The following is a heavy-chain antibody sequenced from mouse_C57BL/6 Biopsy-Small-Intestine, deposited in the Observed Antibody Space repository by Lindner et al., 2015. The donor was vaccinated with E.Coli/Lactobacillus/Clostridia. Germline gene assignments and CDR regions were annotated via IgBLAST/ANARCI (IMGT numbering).Heavy chain of an antibody. Sequence: SVKVSCKASGYTFTSYGISRVRQAPGQGLEWMGWISAYNGNTNYAQKLQGRVTMTTDTSTSTAYMELRSLRSDDTAVYYCARDSSGWYYYYYGMDVWGQGTTVTVSS. CDR2: ISAYNGNT. J-gene: IGHJ1*01. V-gene: IGHV1-81*01. CDR1: GYTFTSYG. D-gene: IGHD1-1*01. CDR3: ARDSSGWYYYYYGMDV.